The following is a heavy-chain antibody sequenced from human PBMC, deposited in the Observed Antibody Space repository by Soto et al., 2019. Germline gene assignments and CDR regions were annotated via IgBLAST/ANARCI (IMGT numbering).Heavy chain of an antibody. Sequence: QVQLVQSGAEVQKPGASVKVSCKASGYTFTSYAMHWVRQAPGQRLEGMGWINAGNGNTKYSQKFQGRVTITRDTSASTAYMELSSLRSEDTAVYYCARSITMVRGVIKSLSYWGQGTLVTVSS. D-gene: IGHD3-10*01. J-gene: IGHJ4*02. V-gene: IGHV1-3*01. CDR2: INAGNGNT. CDR3: ARSITMVRGVIKSLSY. CDR1: GYTFTSYA.